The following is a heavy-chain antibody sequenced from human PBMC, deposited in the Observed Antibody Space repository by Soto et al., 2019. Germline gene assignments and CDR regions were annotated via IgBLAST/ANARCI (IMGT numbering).Heavy chain of an antibody. CDR1: GFTVSSNY. CDR2: IYSGGST. Sequence: EVQLVESGGGLVQPGGSLRLSCAASGFTVSSNYMSWVRQAPGKGLEWVSVIYSGGSTYYADSVKGRFTISRNNSKNTQNHKRNSLKAEDTAVYYCVVVQAVYYYYYMDVWGKGNTGTVS. J-gene: IGHJ6*03. D-gene: IGHD2-2*01. V-gene: IGHV3-66*01. CDR3: VVVQAVYYYYYMDV.